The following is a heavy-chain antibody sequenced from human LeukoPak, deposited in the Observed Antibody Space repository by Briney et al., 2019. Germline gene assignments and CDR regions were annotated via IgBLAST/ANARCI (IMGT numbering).Heavy chain of an antibody. V-gene: IGHV3-23*01. Sequence: GGSLRLSCAASGFTFSSYAMSWVRQAPGKGLEWVSAISGSGGSTYYADSVKGRFTISRDNSKSTLYLQMNSLRAEDTAVYYCAKFLPTHIVVANYYFDYWGQGTLVSVSS. CDR3: AKFLPTHIVVANYYFDY. CDR2: ISGSGGST. J-gene: IGHJ4*02. D-gene: IGHD2-21*01. CDR1: GFTFSSYA.